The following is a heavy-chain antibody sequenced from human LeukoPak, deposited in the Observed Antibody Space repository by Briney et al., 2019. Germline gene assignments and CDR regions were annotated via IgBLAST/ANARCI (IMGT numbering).Heavy chain of an antibody. CDR2: ISPYSGDT. CDR3: ARESLRPT. V-gene: IGHV1-18*01. D-gene: IGHD5-12*01. CDR1: GYTFSNFG. J-gene: IGHJ4*02. Sequence: GASVKVSCKASGYTFSNFGISWVRQAPGQGLEWMGWISPYSGDTNCAQEFQGRISMTTDTSTNTAYMELRSLKSDDTAVYYCARESLRPTWGQGTLVTVSS.